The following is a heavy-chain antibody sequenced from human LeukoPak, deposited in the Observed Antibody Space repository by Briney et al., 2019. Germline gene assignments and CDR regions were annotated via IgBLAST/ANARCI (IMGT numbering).Heavy chain of an antibody. J-gene: IGHJ4*02. CDR2: ISNSGST. V-gene: IGHV4-59*01. Sequence: PSETLSLTCTVSGGSLNNYYWSWIRQTPGKGLEWIGYISNSGSTNYNPSLKSRVTISLDTSKNQFSLKLSSVTAADTAVFYCARDTYDTLTGYFLFDYWGQGTLVTVSS. CDR1: GGSLNNYY. D-gene: IGHD3-9*01. CDR3: ARDTYDTLTGYFLFDY.